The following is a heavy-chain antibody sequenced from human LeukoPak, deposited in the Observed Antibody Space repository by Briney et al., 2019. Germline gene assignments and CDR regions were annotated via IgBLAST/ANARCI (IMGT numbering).Heavy chain of an antibody. J-gene: IGHJ6*03. CDR1: GYTFTGYY. CDR2: INPNSGDT. Sequence: ASVKVSCKASGYTFTGYYMHWVRQAPGQGLEWMGWINPNSGDTNYAQKFQGRVTMTRDTSISTAYMELSRLRSDDTAVYYCARDGDSIAAAPDYMDVWGKGTTVTVSS. D-gene: IGHD6-13*01. V-gene: IGHV1-2*02. CDR3: ARDGDSIAAAPDYMDV.